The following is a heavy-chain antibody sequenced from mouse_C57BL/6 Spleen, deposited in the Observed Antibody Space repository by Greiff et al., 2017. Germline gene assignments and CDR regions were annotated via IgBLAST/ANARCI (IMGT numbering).Heavy chain of an antibody. J-gene: IGHJ1*03. CDR2: IYPGDGDT. D-gene: IGHD2-3*01. CDR1: GYAFSSSW. CDR3: ARSPYDGYYGWYFDV. Sequence: ESGPELVKPGASVKISCKASGYAFSSSWMNWVKPRPGKGLEWIGRIYPGDGDTNYNGKFKGKATLTADKSSSTAYMQLSSLTSEDSAVYCCARSPYDGYYGWYFDVWGTGTTVTVSS. V-gene: IGHV1-82*01.